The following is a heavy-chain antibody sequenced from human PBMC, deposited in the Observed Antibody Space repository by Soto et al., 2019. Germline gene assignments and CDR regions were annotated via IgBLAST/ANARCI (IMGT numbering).Heavy chain of an antibody. CDR3: ARHYYGSGSYKFDP. V-gene: IGHV4-59*08. J-gene: IGHJ5*02. D-gene: IGHD3-10*01. CDR2: IHSSGTT. CDR1: GGSISDNY. Sequence: SETLSLTCTVSGGSISDNYWSWLRLPPGKGPEWIGYIHSSGTTKYYPSLKSRVTISVDTSKNQFSLNLYSVTAADTAVYYCARHYYGSGSYKFDPWGQGTLVTVSS.